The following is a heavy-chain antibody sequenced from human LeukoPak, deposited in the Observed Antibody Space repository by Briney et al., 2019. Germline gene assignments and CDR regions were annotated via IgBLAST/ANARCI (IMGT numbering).Heavy chain of an antibody. Sequence: GRSLRLSCAASGFTFSSYGMHWVRQAPGKGLEWVAVIWYDGSNKYYADSVKGRFTISRDNSKNTLYLQMNSLRAEDTAVYYCARSDWFMYAFDIWGQGTMVTVSP. V-gene: IGHV3-33*01. J-gene: IGHJ3*02. CDR1: GFTFSSYG. D-gene: IGHD3-9*01. CDR3: ARSDWFMYAFDI. CDR2: IWYDGSNK.